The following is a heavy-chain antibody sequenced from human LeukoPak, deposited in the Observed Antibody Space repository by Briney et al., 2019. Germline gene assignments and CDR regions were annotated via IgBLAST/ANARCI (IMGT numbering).Heavy chain of an antibody. CDR3: AMATDSYQFDY. CDR2: ISGSGSYI. Sequence: TGGSLRLSCAASGFTFSTYSMNWVRQAPGKGLEWVSYISGSGSYIYYADSVKGRFTISRDNGKNSLHLQMNSPRAEDTAVYYCAMATDSYQFDYWGQGTLVTVSS. D-gene: IGHD5-24*01. J-gene: IGHJ4*02. CDR1: GFTFSTYS. V-gene: IGHV3-21*01.